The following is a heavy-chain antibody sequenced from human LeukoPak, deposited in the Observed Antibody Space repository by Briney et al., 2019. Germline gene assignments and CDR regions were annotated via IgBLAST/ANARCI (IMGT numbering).Heavy chain of an antibody. CDR3: ARAMPRNYYDSSGRYDAFDI. CDR2: IYTSGST. V-gene: IGHV4-4*07. Sequence: SETLSLTCTVSGGSISSYYRSWIRQPAGKGLEWIGRIYTSGSTNYNPSLKSRVTMSVDTSKNQFSLKLSSVTAADTAVYYCARAMPRNYYDSSGRYDAFDIWGQGTMVTVSS. CDR1: GGSISSYY. D-gene: IGHD3-22*01. J-gene: IGHJ3*02.